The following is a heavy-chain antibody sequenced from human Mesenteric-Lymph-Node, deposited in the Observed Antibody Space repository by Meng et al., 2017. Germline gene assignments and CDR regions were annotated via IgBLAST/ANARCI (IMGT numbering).Heavy chain of an antibody. D-gene: IGHD2-8*01. CDR2: IIPIFGTA. V-gene: IGHV1-69*06. CDR1: GGTLSSYA. CDR3: ARGSYFSHYYYYYGMDV. Sequence: SVKVSCKASGGTLSSYAISWVRQAPGQGLEWMGGIIPIFGTANYAQKFQGRVTITADKSTSTAYMELSSLRSEDTAVYYCARGSYFSHYYYYYGMDVWGQGTTVTVSS. J-gene: IGHJ6*02.